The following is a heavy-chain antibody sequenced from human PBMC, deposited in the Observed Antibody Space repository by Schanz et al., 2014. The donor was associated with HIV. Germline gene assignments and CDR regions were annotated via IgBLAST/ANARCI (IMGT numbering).Heavy chain of an antibody. J-gene: IGHJ4*02. Sequence: VHLVESGGGVVQPGRSLRLSCAASGLTFNSFGIHWVRQAPGKGLEWVSSISESGGRSYYADSVNGRFTISRDNSKNTLYLQMTTLRTEDTAVYYCAKPEYDSRGNSQSHFDSWGQGTLVTVSS. CDR2: ISESGGRS. CDR1: GLTFNSFG. CDR3: AKPEYDSRGNSQSHFDS. D-gene: IGHD3-22*01. V-gene: IGHV3-23*04.